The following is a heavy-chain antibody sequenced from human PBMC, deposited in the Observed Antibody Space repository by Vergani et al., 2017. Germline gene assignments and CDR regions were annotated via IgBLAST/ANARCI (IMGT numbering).Heavy chain of an antibody. Sequence: EVQLVQSGAEVKKPGESLRISCKGAGYSFTSYWISWVRQMPGKGLEWMGRIDPSDSYTNYSPSFQGHVTISADNSISTAYLQWSSLKASDTAIYYCARQGLGYCSGGTCYSSYYAMDVWGQGSTVTGS. V-gene: IGHV5-10-1*03. D-gene: IGHD2-15*01. CDR2: IDPSDSYT. J-gene: IGHJ6*02. CDR3: ARQGLGYCSGGTCYSSYYAMDV. CDR1: GYSFTSYW.